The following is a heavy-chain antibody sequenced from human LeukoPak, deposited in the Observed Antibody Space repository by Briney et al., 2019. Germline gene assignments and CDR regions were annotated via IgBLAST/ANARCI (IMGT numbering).Heavy chain of an antibody. D-gene: IGHD2-8*02. CDR2: IYYSGST. J-gene: IGHJ4*02. Sequence: SETLSLTCTVSGGSISSSSYYWGWIRQPPGEGLEWIGSIYYSGSTYYNPSLKSRVTISVDTSKNQFSLKLSSVTAADTAVYYCASFTRSWYYFDYWGQGTLVTVSS. V-gene: IGHV4-39*01. CDR1: GGSISSSSYY. CDR3: ASFTRSWYYFDY.